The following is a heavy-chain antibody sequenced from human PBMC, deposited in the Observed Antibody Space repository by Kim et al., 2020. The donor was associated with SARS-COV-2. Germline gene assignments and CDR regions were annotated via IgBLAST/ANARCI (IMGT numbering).Heavy chain of an antibody. Sequence: GGSLRLSCAASGFTFSSYWMSWVRQAPGKGLEWVANIKQDGSEKYYVDSVKGRFTISRDNAKNSLYLQMNSLRAEDTAVYYCAREGGGYGDYEVLGYDYWGPGTLVTVSS. CDR2: IKQDGSEK. CDR1: GFTFSSYW. V-gene: IGHV3-7*01. CDR3: AREGGGYGDYEVLGYDY. J-gene: IGHJ4*02. D-gene: IGHD4-17*01.